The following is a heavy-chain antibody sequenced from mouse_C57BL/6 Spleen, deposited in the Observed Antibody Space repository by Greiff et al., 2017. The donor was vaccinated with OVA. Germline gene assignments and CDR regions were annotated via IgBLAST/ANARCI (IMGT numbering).Heavy chain of an antibody. V-gene: IGHV1-26*01. CDR3: ARRLCELLYAMDY. J-gene: IGHJ4*01. Sequence: VQLQQSGPELVKPGASVKISCKASGYTFTDYYMNWVKQSHGKSLEWIGDINPNNGGTSYNQKFKGKATLTVDKSSSTAYMELRSLTSEYSAVYYCARRLCELLYAMDYWGQGTSVTVSS. D-gene: IGHD1-1*01. CDR2: INPNNGGT. CDR1: GYTFTDYY.